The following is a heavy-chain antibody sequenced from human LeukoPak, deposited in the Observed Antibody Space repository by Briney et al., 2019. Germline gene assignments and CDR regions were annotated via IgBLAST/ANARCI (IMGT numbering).Heavy chain of an antibody. CDR1: GGSVSSYY. CDR2: IYNSGGT. V-gene: IGHV4-4*09. CDR3: ARRHHYYYYMDA. Sequence: PSETLSLTYTVSGGSVSSYYWSWVRQPPGKRLEWLGYIYNSGGTNYNPSLNGRVAISVDTSKNQFSLNLSSVTAADTAVYYCARRHHYYYYMDAWGKGTTVTVSS. J-gene: IGHJ6*03.